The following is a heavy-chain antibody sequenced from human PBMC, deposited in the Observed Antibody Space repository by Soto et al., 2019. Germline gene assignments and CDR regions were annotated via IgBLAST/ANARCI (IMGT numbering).Heavy chain of an antibody. J-gene: IGHJ4*02. D-gene: IGHD3-10*01. Sequence: GGSLRLSCAASGFTFSSYAMSWVRQAPGKGLEWVSAISGSGGSTYYADSVKGRFTISRDNSKNTLYLQMNSLRAEDTAVYYCAKDLKYYGSGSYYNPPYYFDYWGQGTLVTVSS. CDR1: GFTFSSYA. CDR2: ISGSGGST. CDR3: AKDLKYYGSGSYYNPPYYFDY. V-gene: IGHV3-23*01.